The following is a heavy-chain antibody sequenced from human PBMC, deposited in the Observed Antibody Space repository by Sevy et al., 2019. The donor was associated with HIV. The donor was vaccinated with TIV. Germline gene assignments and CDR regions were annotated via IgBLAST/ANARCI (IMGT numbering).Heavy chain of an antibody. D-gene: IGHD2-2*01. CDR2: IKKDGTEK. CDR3: ARDCSSTTCLWGLDF. V-gene: IGHV3-7*03. J-gene: IGHJ6*02. CDR1: GFTFSNYW. Sequence: GGSLRLSCAASGFTFSNYWMSWVRQAPGKGLEWVATIKKDGTEKYYVDSLSGRFTMSRYKAKNSLYLQMNSLRVEDTALYYCARDCSSTTCLWGLDFWGQGTTVTVSS.